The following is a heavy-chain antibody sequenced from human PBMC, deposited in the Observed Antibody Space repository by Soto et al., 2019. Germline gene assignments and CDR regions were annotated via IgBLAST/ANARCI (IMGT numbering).Heavy chain of an antibody. CDR2: ISGSGGST. Sequence: EVQLLESGGGLVQPGGSLRLSCAASGFTFSSYAMSWVRQAPGKGLEWVSAISGSGGSTYYADSVKGRFTISRDNSKNTLYLHMNSLRAEDTAVYYCAVNRYGSGSYYSLCWFDPWGQGTLVTVSS. CDR1: GFTFSSYA. CDR3: AVNRYGSGSYYSLCWFDP. V-gene: IGHV3-23*01. D-gene: IGHD3-10*01. J-gene: IGHJ5*02.